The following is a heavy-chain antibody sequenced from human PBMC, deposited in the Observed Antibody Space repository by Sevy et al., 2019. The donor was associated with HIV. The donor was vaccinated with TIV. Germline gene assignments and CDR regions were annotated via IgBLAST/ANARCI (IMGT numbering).Heavy chain of an antibody. V-gene: IGHV3-15*01. J-gene: IGHJ6*02. CDR1: GFTFSNAW. D-gene: IGHD5-18*01. Sequence: GGSLRLSCAASGFTFSNAWMSWVRQAPGKGLEWVGRIKSKTDGGTTDYAAPVKGRFTISRDDSKNTLYLQMNSLKTEDTAVYYCTTQIQLWLRGYYYYYGMDVCGQGTTVTVSS. CDR3: TTQIQLWLRGYYYYYGMDV. CDR2: IKSKTDGGTT.